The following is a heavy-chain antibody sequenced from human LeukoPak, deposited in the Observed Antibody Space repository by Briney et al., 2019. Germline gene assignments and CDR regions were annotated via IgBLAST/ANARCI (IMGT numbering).Heavy chain of an antibody. CDR2: ISTSGSTV. J-gene: IGHJ3*02. V-gene: IGHV3-48*03. CDR1: GFTFSSYE. D-gene: IGHD2/OR15-2a*01. CDR3: AREGKNMGAFDI. Sequence: PGGSLRLACAASGFTFSSYEMHWVSQAPGKGLEWVSYISTSGSTVYYADSVKGRFTISRDDAKNALYVQMNSLRAEDTAVYYCAREGKNMGAFDIRGQGTVVTVSS.